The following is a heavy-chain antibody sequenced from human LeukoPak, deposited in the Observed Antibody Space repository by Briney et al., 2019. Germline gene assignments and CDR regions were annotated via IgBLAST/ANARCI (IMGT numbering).Heavy chain of an antibody. CDR2: INQSGST. D-gene: IGHD4-17*01. CDR3: AGMTTNFDY. CDR1: GGSFSGYH. Sequence: SETLSLTCAVYGGSFSGYHWSWIRQPPRKGLEWIGEINQSGSTNYNPSLKSRVTISVDTSKNQFSLKLSSVTAADTAVYYCAGMTTNFDYWGQGTLVTVSS. V-gene: IGHV4-34*01. J-gene: IGHJ4*02.